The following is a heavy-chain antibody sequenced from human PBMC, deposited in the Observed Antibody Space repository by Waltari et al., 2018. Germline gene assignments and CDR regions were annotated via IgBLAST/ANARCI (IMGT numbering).Heavy chain of an antibody. V-gene: IGHV3-74*01. CDR1: GFTFSSYW. D-gene: IGHD1-1*01. Sequence: EVQLVESGGGLVQPGGSLRLSCAASGFTFSSYWMHWVRPAPGKGRVGVSRINSEGSSTSYADSVKGRFTISRDNAKNTLYLQMNSLRAEDTAVYYCARDIEGTYWYFDLWGRGTLVTVSS. CDR3: ARDIEGTYWYFDL. J-gene: IGHJ2*01. CDR2: INSEGSST.